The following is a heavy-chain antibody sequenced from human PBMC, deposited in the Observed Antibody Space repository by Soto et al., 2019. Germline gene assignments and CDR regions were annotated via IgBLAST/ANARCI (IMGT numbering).Heavy chain of an antibody. D-gene: IGHD3-22*01. CDR1: GYSFTSYW. CDR2: IDPSDSYT. CDR3: ASSILYYYDSSGYLNSHY. V-gene: IGHV5-10-1*01. J-gene: IGHJ4*02. Sequence: GESLKISCKGSGYSFTSYWISWVCQMPGKGLEWMGRIDPSDSYTNYSPSFQGHVTISADKSISTAYLQWSSLKASDTAMYYCASSILYYYDSSGYLNSHYWGQGILVTVSS.